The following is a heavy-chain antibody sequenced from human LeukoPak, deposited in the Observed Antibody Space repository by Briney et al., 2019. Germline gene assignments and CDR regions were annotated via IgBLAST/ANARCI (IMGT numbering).Heavy chain of an antibody. D-gene: IGHD2-15*01. CDR2: ISSNGGST. J-gene: IGHJ4*02. Sequence: TGGSLRLSCAASGFTFSSYAMHWVRQAPGKGLEYVSAISSNGGSTYYANSVKSRFTISRDNSKNTLYLQMGSLRAEDMAVYYCARDRGYCSGGSCYNPGYYFDYWGQGTLVTVSS. CDR3: ARDRGYCSGGSCYNPGYYFDY. CDR1: GFTFSSYA. V-gene: IGHV3-64*01.